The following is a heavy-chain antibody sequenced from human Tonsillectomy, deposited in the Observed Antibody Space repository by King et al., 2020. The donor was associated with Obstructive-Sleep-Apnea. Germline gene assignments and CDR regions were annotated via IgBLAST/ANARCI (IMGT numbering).Heavy chain of an antibody. CDR3: VSLSYSSGTDF. J-gene: IGHJ4*02. CDR1: GFTFSSYW. V-gene: IGHV3-74*01. CDR2: ITSDGSTT. D-gene: IGHD6-19*01. Sequence: VQLVESGGGLVQPGGSLRLSCAASGFTFSSYWMHWVRQAPGKGLVWVSHITSDGSTTNYADSVKGRFTISRDNTKNTLYLQMNSLRVEDTAVYYCVSLSYSSGTDFWGQGTLVTVSS.